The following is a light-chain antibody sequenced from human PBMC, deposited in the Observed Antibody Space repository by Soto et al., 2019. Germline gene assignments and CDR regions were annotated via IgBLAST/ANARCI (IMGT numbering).Light chain of an antibody. J-gene: IGKJ1*01. CDR1: QSISSW. V-gene: IGKV1-5*03. CDR3: QQYNSYSGT. CDR2: RAS. Sequence: MQLFQCHSTLSASVCEGVTITCVASQSISSWLAWYQQKPGKAPKLLIYRASSLESGFPSRFSGSGSGTEFTLTISSLQPDDFATYYCQQYNSYSGTFGQGTKVDI.